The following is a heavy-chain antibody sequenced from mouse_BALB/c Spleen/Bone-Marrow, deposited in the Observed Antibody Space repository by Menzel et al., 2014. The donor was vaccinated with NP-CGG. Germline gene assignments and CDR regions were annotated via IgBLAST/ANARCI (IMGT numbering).Heavy chain of an antibody. V-gene: IGHV2-6-2*01. J-gene: IGHJ4*01. D-gene: IGHD4-1*01. CDR1: GFSLTSYG. Sequence: VKLVESGPDLVAPSQSLSLTCTVSGFSLTSYGLHWVRQPPGKGLEWLGVIWSDGSTTYNSALKSGLSISKDNSKRQVLLKMNSLQTDDTAMYYCARSGTDYAMDYWGQGTSVTVSS. CDR3: ARSGTDYAMDY. CDR2: IWSDGST.